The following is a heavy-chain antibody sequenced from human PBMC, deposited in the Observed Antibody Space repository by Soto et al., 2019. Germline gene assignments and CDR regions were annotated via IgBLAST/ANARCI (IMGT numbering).Heavy chain of an antibody. CDR1: GGSISSSSYY. CDR2: IYYSGST. D-gene: IGHD3-10*01. V-gene: IGHV4-39*02. J-gene: IGHJ6*03. CDR3: AREYGSGSYDGYYYYMEV. Sequence: PSETLSLTCTVSGGSISSSSYYWGWIRQPPGKGLEWIGSIYYSGSTYYNPSLKSRVTISVDTSKNQFSLKLSSVTAADTAVYYCAREYGSGSYDGYYYYMEVWGKGTTVTVSS.